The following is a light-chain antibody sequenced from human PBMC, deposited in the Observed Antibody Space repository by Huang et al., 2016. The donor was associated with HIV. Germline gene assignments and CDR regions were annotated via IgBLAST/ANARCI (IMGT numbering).Light chain of an antibody. Sequence: EIVMTQSPATLSVSPGERATLSCWASQSFSNNLACNQLKPGQAPRLLIYGASTRATGIPARFSGSGSGTEFTLTISSLQSEDFAGYYCQQYNNWPGTFGQGTKVEIK. V-gene: IGKV3-15*01. J-gene: IGKJ1*01. CDR3: QQYNNWPGT. CDR2: GAS. CDR1: QSFSNN.